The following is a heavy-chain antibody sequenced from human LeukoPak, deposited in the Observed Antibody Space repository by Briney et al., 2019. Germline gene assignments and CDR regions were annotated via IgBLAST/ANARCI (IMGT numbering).Heavy chain of an antibody. CDR3: AREAVHYGSGSLDY. D-gene: IGHD3-10*01. CDR1: GGSISTYY. J-gene: IGHJ4*02. Sequence: PSETLSLTCTVSGGSISTYYWSWIRRPPGKGLEWIAYIHASGPTNYNPSLKSRVAMSLDTSKNQFSLELSSVTAADTAVYYCAREAVHYGSGSLDYWGQGTLVTVSS. V-gene: IGHV4-59*12. CDR2: IHASGPT.